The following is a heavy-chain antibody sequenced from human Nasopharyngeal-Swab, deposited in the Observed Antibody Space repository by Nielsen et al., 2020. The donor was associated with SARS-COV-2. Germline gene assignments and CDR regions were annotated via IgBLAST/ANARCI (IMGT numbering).Heavy chain of an antibody. CDR3: VRDSDNWAIDY. CDR2: IDPRGDST. Sequence: ASVKVSCKASGYTFSGHNMHWVRQAPGQGLEWMAIIDPRGDSTSHAQKFQGRLTMTTDTTTSTVYMELSSLRAEDAAVYYCVRDSDNWAIDYWGQGTLVTVSP. J-gene: IGHJ4*02. V-gene: IGHV1-46*01. CDR1: GYTFSGHN. D-gene: IGHD1-1*01.